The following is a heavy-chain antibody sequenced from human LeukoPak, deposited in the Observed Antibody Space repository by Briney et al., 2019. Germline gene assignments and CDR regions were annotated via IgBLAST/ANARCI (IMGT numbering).Heavy chain of an antibody. CDR1: GGSFSGYY. Sequence: SGTLSFTCAVYGGSFSGYYWSWIRQPPGKGLEWIGEINHSGSTNYNPSLKSRVTISVDTSKNQFSLKLSSVTAADTAVYYCARVGVVPAAFDYWGQGTLVTVSS. CDR3: ARVGVVPAAFDY. J-gene: IGHJ4*02. CDR2: INHSGST. D-gene: IGHD2-2*01. V-gene: IGHV4-34*01.